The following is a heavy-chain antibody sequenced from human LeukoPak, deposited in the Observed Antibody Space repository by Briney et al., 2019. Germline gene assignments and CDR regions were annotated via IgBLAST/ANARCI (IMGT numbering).Heavy chain of an antibody. D-gene: IGHD3-10*01. Sequence: GGSLRLSCAASGFTFSSYGMHWVRQAPGKGLEWVAFIRYDGSNKYYADSVKGRFTISRDNSKNTLYLQMNSLRAEDTAVYYCANRGADYYGSGNWFDPWGQGTLVTVSS. CDR3: ANRGADYYGSGNWFDP. V-gene: IGHV3-30*02. CDR1: GFTFSSYG. J-gene: IGHJ5*02. CDR2: IRYDGSNK.